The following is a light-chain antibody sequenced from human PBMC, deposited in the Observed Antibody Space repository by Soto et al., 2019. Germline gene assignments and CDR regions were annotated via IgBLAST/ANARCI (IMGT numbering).Light chain of an antibody. V-gene: IGKV1-33*01. CDR2: DAS. Sequence: DIQMTQSPSSLSASVGDRVTITCRASQDISNYLNWYQQRPGKAPKLLIYDASKLERGGSSRFSGTRSGTHFTFAITRLQPEDVATYYCQQSDSLPITFGQGTRLEI. CDR3: QQSDSLPIT. CDR1: QDISNY. J-gene: IGKJ5*01.